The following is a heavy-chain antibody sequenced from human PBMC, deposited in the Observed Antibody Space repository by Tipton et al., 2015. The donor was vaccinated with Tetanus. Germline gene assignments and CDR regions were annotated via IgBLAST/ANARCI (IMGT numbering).Heavy chain of an antibody. D-gene: IGHD6-19*01. V-gene: IGHV1-46*01. CDR1: GFPFSRPF. CDR2: INPSGGGT. J-gene: IGHJ4*02. Sequence: QLVQSGAEVKKPGASVKLSCATSGFPFSRPFIHWVRQAPGHGLEWMGLINPSGGGTTYAQKFRDRVTITRDTATSTVYMELSSLTSQDTAVYYCARAADPSGWTYFAFWGQGTLVPVSP. CDR3: ARAADPSGWTYFAF.